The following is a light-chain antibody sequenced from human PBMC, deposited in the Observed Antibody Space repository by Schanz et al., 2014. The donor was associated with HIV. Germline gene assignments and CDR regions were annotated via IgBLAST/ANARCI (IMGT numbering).Light chain of an antibody. CDR1: RNDVGTYNL. J-gene: IGLJ1*01. CDR3: CSYAGSSTYV. Sequence: QSALTQPASVSGSPGQSITISCTGTRNDVGTYNLVSWYQQHPGKAPKLIIFEVSERPSGVPDRFSGSKSGNTASLTVSGLQAEDEAEYYCCSYAGSSTYVFGTGTKLTVL. CDR2: EVS. V-gene: IGLV2-23*02.